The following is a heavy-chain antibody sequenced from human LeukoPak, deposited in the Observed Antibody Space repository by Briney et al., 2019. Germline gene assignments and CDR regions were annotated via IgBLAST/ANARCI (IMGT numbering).Heavy chain of an antibody. V-gene: IGHV4-38-2*02. J-gene: IGHJ4*02. D-gene: IGHD3-10*01. CDR2: INHSGST. CDR3: ARGGGSRY. Sequence: SETLSLTCTVSGYSISSGYYWGWIRQPPGKGLEWIGEINHSGSTNYNPSLKSRVTISVDTSKNQFSLKLSSVTAADTAVYYCARGGGSRYWGQGTLVTVSS. CDR1: GYSISSGYY.